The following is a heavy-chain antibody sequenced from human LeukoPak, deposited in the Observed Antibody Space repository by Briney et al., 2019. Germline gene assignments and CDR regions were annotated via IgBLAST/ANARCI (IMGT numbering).Heavy chain of an antibody. V-gene: IGHV1-2*02. CDR2: INPNSGGT. D-gene: IGHD3-22*01. Sequence: ASVKVSCKASGYTFTGYYMHWVRQAPGQGLEWMGWINPNSGGTNYAQKFQGRVTITRNTSISTAYMELSSLRSEDTAVYYCARVYYYYDSSGYYDYYYYMDVWGKGTTVTVSS. CDR3: ARVYYYYDSSGYYDYYYYMDV. CDR1: GYTFTGYY. J-gene: IGHJ6*03.